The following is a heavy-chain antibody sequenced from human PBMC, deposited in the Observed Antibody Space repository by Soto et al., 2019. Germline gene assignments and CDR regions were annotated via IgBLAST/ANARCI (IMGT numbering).Heavy chain of an antibody. D-gene: IGHD3-22*01. CDR2: ISAYNGNT. J-gene: IGHJ4*02. V-gene: IGHV1-18*01. CDR1: GYTFTSYG. CDR3: ARNLHNRSGYYGY. Sequence: QVQLVQSGAEVKKPGASVKVSCKASGYTFTSYGISWVRQAPGQGLEWMGWISAYNGNTTYAQKLQGRRTITTDTSTSTASLELRSLRSDDTAVYYCARNLHNRSGYYGYWGQGTLVTVSS.